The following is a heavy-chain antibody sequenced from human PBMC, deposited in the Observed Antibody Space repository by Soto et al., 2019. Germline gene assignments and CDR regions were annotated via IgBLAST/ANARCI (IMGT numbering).Heavy chain of an antibody. Sequence: GGSLRLSCAASGFTFTRYSVNWVRQAPGKGLEWVSSISSTTNYIYYADSMKGRFTVSRDNAKNSVYLEMNSLSAEDTAVYYCARESEDLTSNFDYWGQGTLVTVSS. J-gene: IGHJ4*02. CDR3: ARESEDLTSNFDY. CDR1: GFTFTRYS. V-gene: IGHV3-21*01. CDR2: ISSTTNYI.